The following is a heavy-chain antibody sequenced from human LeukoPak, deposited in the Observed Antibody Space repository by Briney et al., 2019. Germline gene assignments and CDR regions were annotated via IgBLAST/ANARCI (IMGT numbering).Heavy chain of an antibody. CDR1: GYTFTSYD. J-gene: IGHJ6*03. V-gene: IGHV1-8*03. CDR2: MNPNSGNT. D-gene: IGHD2-2*01. Sequence: ASVKVSCKASGYTFTSYDINWVRQATGQGLEWMGWMNPNSGNTGYAQKFQGRVTITRNTSISTAYMELSSLRSEDTAVYYCARGRGCSSTSCYYYYYYMDVWGKGTTVTVSS. CDR3: ARGRGCSSTSCYYYYYYMDV.